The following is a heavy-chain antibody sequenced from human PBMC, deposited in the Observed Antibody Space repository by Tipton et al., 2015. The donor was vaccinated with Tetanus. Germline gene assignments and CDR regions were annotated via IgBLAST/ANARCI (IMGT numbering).Heavy chain of an antibody. J-gene: IGHJ6*02. Sequence: TLSLTCTVSGGSISSGGYYWSWIRQHPGKGLEWIGYIYYSGSTYYNPSLKSRVTISVDTSKNQFSLKLSSVTAADTAVYYCASGFVSRLYYYYGMDVWGQGTTVTVSS. CDR1: GGSISSGGYY. V-gene: IGHV4-31*03. CDR3: ASGFVSRLYYYYGMDV. CDR2: IYYSGST. D-gene: IGHD1-1*01.